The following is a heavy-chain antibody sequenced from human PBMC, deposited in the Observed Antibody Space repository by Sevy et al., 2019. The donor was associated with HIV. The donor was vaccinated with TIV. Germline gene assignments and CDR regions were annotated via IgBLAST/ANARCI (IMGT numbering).Heavy chain of an antibody. CDR3: ARDKLPPVMITMVRGALSYYFDY. V-gene: IGHV3-33*01. CDR2: IWYDGSYK. CDR1: GFIFSTYG. D-gene: IGHD3-10*01. J-gene: IGHJ4*02. Sequence: GGSLRLSCTASGFIFSTYGIHWVRQAPGKGLEWVAVIWYDGSYKYYADSVKGRFTISRDNSKNTVYLQMNSLRAEDTAVYYCARDKLPPVMITMVRGALSYYFDYWGQGNLVTVSS.